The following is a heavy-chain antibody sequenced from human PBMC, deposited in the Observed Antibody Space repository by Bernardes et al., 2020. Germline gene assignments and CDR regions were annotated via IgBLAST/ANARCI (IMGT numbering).Heavy chain of an antibody. D-gene: IGHD3-3*01. CDR3: ARDFTGYYDFWSGYYYGMDV. CDR2: ISAYNGNT. J-gene: IGHJ6*02. CDR1: GYTFTSYG. Sequence: ASVKVSCKASGYTFTSYGISWVRQAPGQGLEWMGWISAYNGNTTYAQKLQGRVTMTTDTSTSTAYMELRSLRSDDTAVYYCARDFTGYYDFWSGYYYGMDVWGQGTTVTVSS. V-gene: IGHV1-18*04.